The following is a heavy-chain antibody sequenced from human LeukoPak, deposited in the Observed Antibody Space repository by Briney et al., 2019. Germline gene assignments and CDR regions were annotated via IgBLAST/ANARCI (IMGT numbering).Heavy chain of an antibody. D-gene: IGHD2-15*01. J-gene: IGHJ5*02. V-gene: IGHV4-59*01. CDR2: VYNSGST. CDR1: GGSISGFY. Sequence: SETLSLTCTVSGGSISGFYWSWIRQPPGKGLEWLGYVYNSGSTNYNPSLKGRVTISVDTSKSQFPLNLTSVTAADTAVYYCARDRCSGGSCSRFDPWGQGTLVTVSS. CDR3: ARDRCSGGSCSRFDP.